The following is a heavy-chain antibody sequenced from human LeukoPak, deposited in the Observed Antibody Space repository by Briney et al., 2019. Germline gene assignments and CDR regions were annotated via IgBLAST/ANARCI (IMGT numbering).Heavy chain of an antibody. CDR1: GFTFRSYW. CDR3: AKETATMNAFDI. Sequence: GGSLRLSCAASGFTFRSYWMSWVRQAPGKGLEWVSVIYSGGTTDYKDSVKDRFIISRDNSKNTLYLQMNSLRAEDTAVYYCAKETATMNAFDIWGQGTMVTVSS. V-gene: IGHV3-66*01. J-gene: IGHJ3*02. D-gene: IGHD5-24*01. CDR2: IYSGGTT.